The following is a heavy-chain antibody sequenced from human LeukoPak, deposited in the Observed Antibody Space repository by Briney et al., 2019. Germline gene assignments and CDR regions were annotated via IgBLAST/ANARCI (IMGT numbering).Heavy chain of an antibody. D-gene: IGHD2-15*01. CDR1: GGSFSGYY. J-gene: IGHJ6*02. CDR3: ARDSVVVVAATQDYYYYGMDV. CDR2: INHSGST. Sequence: SETLSLTCAVYGGSFSGYYWSWIRQPPGKGLEWIGEINHSGSTNYNPSLKSRVTISVDTSKNQFSLKLCSVTAADTAVYYCARDSVVVVAATQDYYYYGMDVWGQGTTVTVSS. V-gene: IGHV4-34*01.